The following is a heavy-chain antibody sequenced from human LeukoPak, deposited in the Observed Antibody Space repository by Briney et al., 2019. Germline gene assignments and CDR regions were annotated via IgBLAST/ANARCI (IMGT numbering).Heavy chain of an antibody. CDR2: IYYSGTT. D-gene: IGHD2-15*01. V-gene: IGHV4-59*01. CDR3: VRSKSGAYGWFDP. J-gene: IGHJ5*02. Sequence: SETLSLTCTVSGGSITSYYWSWIRQPPGKGLEWIGYIYYSGTTNYNPSLKSRVTISVDTSKNQFSLKVNPVTAADTAVYYCVRSKSGAYGWFDPWGQGTLVTVSS. CDR1: GGSITSYY.